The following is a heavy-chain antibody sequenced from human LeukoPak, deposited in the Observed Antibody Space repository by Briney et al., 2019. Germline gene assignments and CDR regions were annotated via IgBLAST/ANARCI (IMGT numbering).Heavy chain of an antibody. CDR1: GFTFSRFA. V-gene: IGHV3-30*02. CDR2: IRYDGNIE. D-gene: IGHD1-1*01. CDR3: AKGRDTGNYFHY. Sequence: GGSLRLSCAASGFTFSRFAMHWVRQAPGKGLEWVAFIRYDGNIEKYADSVKGRFTISRDNSKNTLYLQMSSLRAEDTAVYYCAKGRDTGNYFHYWGQGTLVTVSS. J-gene: IGHJ4*02.